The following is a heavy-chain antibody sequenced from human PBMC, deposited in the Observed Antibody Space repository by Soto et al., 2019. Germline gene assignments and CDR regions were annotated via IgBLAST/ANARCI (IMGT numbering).Heavy chain of an antibody. Sequence: DVKVEESGGGVVQPGDSLRLSCEVSGFVFSMFSMSWVRQSPGKGLEWVAKIPQDGVDGYYADPVKGRFTISRDNDKNSLFLEMWNLRVEDTAVYFCARDHLILPAHDFFYGSDVWGRGATVTVSS. CDR3: ARDHLILPAHDFFYGSDV. J-gene: IGHJ6*02. CDR1: GFVFSMFS. CDR2: IPQDGVDG. D-gene: IGHD2-21*02. V-gene: IGHV3-7*03.